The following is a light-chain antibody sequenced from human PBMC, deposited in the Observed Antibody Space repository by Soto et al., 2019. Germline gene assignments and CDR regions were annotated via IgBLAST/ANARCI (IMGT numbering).Light chain of an antibody. CDR2: GAS. Sequence: EIVLTQSPGTLSLSPGERATLSCRASQSVYSNCLAWYQQKPGQAPRLLIYGASRRATGIPERFSGSGSGTDFTLTISRLEPEDFAVYYCQQYGISLVSFGGGTKVEIK. CDR1: QSVYSNC. CDR3: QQYGISLVS. J-gene: IGKJ4*01. V-gene: IGKV3-20*01.